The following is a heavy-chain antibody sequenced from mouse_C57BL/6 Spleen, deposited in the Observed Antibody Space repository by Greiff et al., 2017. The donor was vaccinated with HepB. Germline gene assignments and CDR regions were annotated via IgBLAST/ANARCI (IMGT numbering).Heavy chain of an antibody. Sequence: VQLQESVAELAKPGSSVKLSCKASGYTFTSYRMHWGKQRPGQGLEWIGYINPSSGYTKYNQKFKDKATLTADKSSSTAYMQLSSLTYEDSAVYYCAKLYLYIDVCGAVTTVIISP. V-gene: IGHV1-7*01. CDR2: INPSSGYT. CDR3: AKLYLYIDV. CDR1: GYTFTSYR. J-gene: IGHJ1*01.